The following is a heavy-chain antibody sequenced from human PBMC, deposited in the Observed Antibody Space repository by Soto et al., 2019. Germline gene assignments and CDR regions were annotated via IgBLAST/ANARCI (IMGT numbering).Heavy chain of an antibody. Sequence: SETLSLTCLVSGDSMTSHYWNLIRQPPGKGLEWIGFLYYTGSTFYNPSLESRVTMSVDTSRNQFSLKLNSVTAADTAVYYCAGFPVIPGRDSSAIFDYWGQGILVTVSS. D-gene: IGHD3-22*01. CDR2: LYYTGST. CDR3: AGFPVIPGRDSSAIFDY. CDR1: GDSMTSHY. J-gene: IGHJ4*02. V-gene: IGHV4-59*04.